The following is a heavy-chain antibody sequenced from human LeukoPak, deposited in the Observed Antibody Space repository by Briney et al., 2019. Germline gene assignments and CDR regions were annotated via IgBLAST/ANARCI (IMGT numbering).Heavy chain of an antibody. V-gene: IGHV4-59*08. CDR3: ARRGGYCSGGSCYFWFDP. D-gene: IGHD2-15*01. Sequence: SETLSLTCTVSGGSISSYYWSWIRQPPGKGLEWIGYIYYSGGTNYNPSLKSRVTISVDTSKNQFSLKLSSVTAADTAVYYCARRGGYCSGGSCYFWFDPWGQGTLVTVSS. CDR2: IYYSGGT. CDR1: GGSISSYY. J-gene: IGHJ5*02.